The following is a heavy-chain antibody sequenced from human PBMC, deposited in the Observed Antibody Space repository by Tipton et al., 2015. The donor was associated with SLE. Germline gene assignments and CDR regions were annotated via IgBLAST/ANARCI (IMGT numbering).Heavy chain of an antibody. D-gene: IGHD2-2*01. V-gene: IGHV4-38-2*01. Sequence: TLSLTCAVSGYSVTYDHNWGWIRQPPGKGLEWVGSIHHSGKTYYNPSLKSRVTMSVDTSKNHLSLNLSSVTAADTAVYYCARGFRSITCLDYWGQGTLVTVSS. CDR2: IHHSGKT. CDR1: GYSVTYDHN. CDR3: ARGFRSITCLDY. J-gene: IGHJ4*02.